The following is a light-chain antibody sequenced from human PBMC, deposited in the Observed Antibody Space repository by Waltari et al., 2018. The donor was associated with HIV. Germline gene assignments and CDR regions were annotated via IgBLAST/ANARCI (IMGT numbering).Light chain of an antibody. CDR2: GSS. J-gene: IGKJ1*01. V-gene: IGKV3-15*01. CDR3: QQYNKWPET. Sequence: EIVMTQSPATLSVSPGERATISCRHSQSVSSNLAWYQQKPGQAPRLLIYGSSTRATGIPARFSGSGSGTEFTLTISSLQSEDFAVYYCQQYNKWPETFGQGTKVEIK. CDR1: QSVSSN.